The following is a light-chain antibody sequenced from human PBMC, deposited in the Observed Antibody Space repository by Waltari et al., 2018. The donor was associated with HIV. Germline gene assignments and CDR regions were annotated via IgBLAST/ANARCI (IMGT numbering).Light chain of an antibody. J-gene: IGLJ3*02. V-gene: IGLV2-14*01. Sequence: QSALTQPASVSGSPGQSITISCTGTSSDVGGYNYFSWYQQHPGKAPKLMFYEVSNRPSGVSNRFSGSKSGNTASLTISGLQAEDEADYYCSSYTSSSTPYWVFGGGTKLTVL. CDR1: SSDVGGYNY. CDR2: EVS. CDR3: SSYTSSSTPYWV.